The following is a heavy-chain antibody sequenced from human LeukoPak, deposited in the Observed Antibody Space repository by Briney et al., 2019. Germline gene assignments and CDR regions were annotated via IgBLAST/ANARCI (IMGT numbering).Heavy chain of an antibody. CDR3: ARDTAMAFDY. CDR2: ISSSSSYI. CDR1: GFTFSSYS. V-gene: IGHV3-21*01. Sequence: GGSLRLSCAASGFTFSSYSMNWVRQAPGKGLEWVSSISSSSSYIYYADSVKGRFTISRDNAKNSLYLQMDGLRAEDTAVYYCARDTAMAFDYWGQGTLVTVSS. J-gene: IGHJ4*02. D-gene: IGHD5-18*01.